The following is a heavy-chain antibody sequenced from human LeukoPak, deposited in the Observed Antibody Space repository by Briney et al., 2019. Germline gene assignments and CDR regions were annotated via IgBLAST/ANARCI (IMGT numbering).Heavy chain of an antibody. V-gene: IGHV4-61*02. Sequence: SETLSFTCSVSGGSISSGSYYWSWIRQPAGKGLEWIGRIYISGSGSTNYNPSLKSRVTLSVDTSKNQFSLILSSVTTADTAVYYCAREVVAAAGTVDYWGQGTLVTVSS. J-gene: IGHJ4*02. CDR2: IYISGSGST. CDR3: AREVVAAAGTVDY. D-gene: IGHD6-13*01. CDR1: GGSISSGSYY.